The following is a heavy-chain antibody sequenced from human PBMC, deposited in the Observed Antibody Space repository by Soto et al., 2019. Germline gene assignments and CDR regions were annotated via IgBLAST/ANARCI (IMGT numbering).Heavy chain of an antibody. CDR2: ISSSSSTI. J-gene: IGHJ4*02. Sequence: GSLRLSCAASGFTFSSYSMNWVRQAPGKGLEWVSYISSSSSTIYYADSVKGRFTISRDNAKNSLYLQMNSLRAEDTAVYYCARDGYCSGGSCYSVPVFDYWGQGTLVTSPQ. V-gene: IGHV3-48*01. CDR1: GFTFSSYS. D-gene: IGHD2-15*01. CDR3: ARDGYCSGGSCYSVPVFDY.